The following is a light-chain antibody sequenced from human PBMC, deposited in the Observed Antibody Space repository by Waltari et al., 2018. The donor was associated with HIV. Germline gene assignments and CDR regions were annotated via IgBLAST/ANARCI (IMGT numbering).Light chain of an antibody. J-gene: IGLJ7*01. V-gene: IGLV8-61*01. Sequence: QTVVTQEPSFSVSPGGTVTLTCGLSSGSVSTSYYPSWYQQTPGQAPRKLILRTNTRSFGVPDPFSGSILGNKAAPTITGGQADDESGYYFGLYMGSGIAVFGGGTQLTVL. CDR2: RTN. CDR3: GLYMGSGIAV. CDR1: SGSVSTSYY.